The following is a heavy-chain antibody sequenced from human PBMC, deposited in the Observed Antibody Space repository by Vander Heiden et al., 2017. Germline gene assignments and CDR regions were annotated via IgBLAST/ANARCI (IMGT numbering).Heavy chain of an antibody. Sequence: QLQLQESGPGLVKPSETLSLTCTVSGGSISSSSYYWGWIRQPPGKGLEWIGSIYYSGSTDDNPSLKSRVTISVDTAKNQFSMKMRSVTAADTAVYDGARGSELGFDPWGQGTLVTVSS. CDR1: GGSISSSSYY. CDR3: ARGSELGFDP. CDR2: IYYSGST. J-gene: IGHJ5*02. V-gene: IGHV4-39*01. D-gene: IGHD1-26*01.